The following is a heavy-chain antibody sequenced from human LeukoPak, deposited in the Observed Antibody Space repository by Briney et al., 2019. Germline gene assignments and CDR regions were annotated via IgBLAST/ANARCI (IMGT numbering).Heavy chain of an antibody. V-gene: IGHV1-69*05. Sequence: ASVKVSCKASGGTFSSYAISWVRQAPGQGLEWMGGIIPIFGTANYAQKFQGRVTITTDESTSTAYMELSSLRSEDTAVYYCARGEGCSGGTCIDAFDIWGQGTMVTVSS. CDR2: IIPIFGTA. D-gene: IGHD2-15*01. CDR3: ARGEGCSGGTCIDAFDI. CDR1: GGTFSSYA. J-gene: IGHJ3*02.